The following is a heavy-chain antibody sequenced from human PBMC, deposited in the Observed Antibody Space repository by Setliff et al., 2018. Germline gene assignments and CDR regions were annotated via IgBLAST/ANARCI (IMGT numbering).Heavy chain of an antibody. D-gene: IGHD3-22*01. CDR2: IYSRGST. CDR3: ARDHYDYYDSRQAFDV. CDR1: GGSINSGSYY. V-gene: IGHV4-61*02. Sequence: SETLSLTCTVSGGSINSGSYYWSWIRQPAGKGLEWIGRIYSRGSTNYNPSLKSRVTVSLDASKNQLSLKLSSVTAADTAVYYCARDHYDYYDSRQAFDVWGQGTMVTVSS. J-gene: IGHJ3*01.